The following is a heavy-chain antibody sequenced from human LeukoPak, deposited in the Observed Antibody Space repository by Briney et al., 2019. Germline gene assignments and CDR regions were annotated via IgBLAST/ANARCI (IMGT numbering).Heavy chain of an antibody. V-gene: IGHV1-18*01. CDR3: ARARGYCSSTSCPSYYYYGMDV. CDR1: GYTFTSQY. D-gene: IGHD2-2*01. CDR2: ISAYNGNT. Sequence: ASVKVSCKASGYTFTSQYVHWVRQAPGQGLEWMGWISAYNGNTNYAQKLQGRVTMTTDTSTSTAYMELRSLRSDGTAVYYCARARGYCSSTSCPSYYYYGMDVWGQGTTVTVSS. J-gene: IGHJ6*02.